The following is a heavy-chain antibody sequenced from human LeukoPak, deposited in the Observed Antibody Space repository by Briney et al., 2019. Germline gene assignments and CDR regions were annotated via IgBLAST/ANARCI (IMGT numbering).Heavy chain of an antibody. CDR3: ATAASGSYCFDY. CDR2: FDPEDGET. J-gene: IGHJ4*02. CDR1: GYTLTELS. Sequence: ASVKVSCKVSGYTLTELSMHWVRQVPGKGLEWMGGFDPEDGETIYAQKFQGRVTMTEDTSTDTAYMELSSLRSEDTAVYYCATAASGSYCFDYWGQGTLVTVSS. D-gene: IGHD3-10*01. V-gene: IGHV1-24*01.